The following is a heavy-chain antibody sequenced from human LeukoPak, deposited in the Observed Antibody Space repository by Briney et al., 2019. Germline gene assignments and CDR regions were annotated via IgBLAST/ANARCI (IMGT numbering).Heavy chain of an antibody. CDR3: AKTYSSSRAGVDS. V-gene: IGHV3-23*01. Sequence: GGSLRLSCAASGFTVSSYAMSWVRQAPGKGLEWVSGISGSGGSTYYADSVKGRFTMSRDNSKNTLYLQMNSLRAEDTAVYYCAKTYSSSRAGVDSWGQGALVTVSS. CDR2: ISGSGGST. D-gene: IGHD6-13*01. CDR1: GFTVSSYA. J-gene: IGHJ5*01.